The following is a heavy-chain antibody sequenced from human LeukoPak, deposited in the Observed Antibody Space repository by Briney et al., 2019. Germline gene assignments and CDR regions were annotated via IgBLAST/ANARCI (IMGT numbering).Heavy chain of an antibody. Sequence: VGSLRLSCAASGFTFSTYGMTWVRQAPGKGLEWVSTISGSGDSTYYADSVKGRFTISRDNSKNMLYLQMNSLRAEDTAVYYCAKNGVGATWGNYFDYWGQGTLVTVSS. D-gene: IGHD1-26*01. CDR2: ISGSGDST. J-gene: IGHJ4*02. CDR1: GFTFSTYG. CDR3: AKNGVGATWGNYFDY. V-gene: IGHV3-23*01.